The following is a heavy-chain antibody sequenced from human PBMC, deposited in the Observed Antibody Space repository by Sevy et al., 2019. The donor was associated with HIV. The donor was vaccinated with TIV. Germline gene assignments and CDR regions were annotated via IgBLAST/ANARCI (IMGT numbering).Heavy chain of an antibody. J-gene: IGHJ4*02. CDR3: TRDMYGIDY. CDR1: GFTLTNYW. Sequence: GGSLRLSCAASGFTLTNYWMHWVRQAPGKGLVWVSRVDNDGSGTNYADSVKGRFTISRDNAKNTVYLQMNSLRAEDTAVYHCTRDMYGIDYWGQGTLVTVSS. CDR2: VDNDGSGT. D-gene: IGHD2-8*01. V-gene: IGHV3-74*01.